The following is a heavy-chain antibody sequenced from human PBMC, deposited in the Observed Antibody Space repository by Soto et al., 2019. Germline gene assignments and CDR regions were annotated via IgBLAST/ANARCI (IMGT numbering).Heavy chain of an antibody. Sequence: GGSLRLSCAASGFTFSSYWMSWVRQAPGKGLEWVANIKQDGSEKYYVDSVKGRFTISRANAKNSLYLQMNSLGAEDTAVYYCARDRKSTVMAGHYYYMDVWGKGTTVTVSS. CDR3: ARDRKSTVMAGHYYYMDV. J-gene: IGHJ6*03. V-gene: IGHV3-7*01. CDR2: IKQDGSEK. CDR1: GFTFSSYW. D-gene: IGHD3-16*01.